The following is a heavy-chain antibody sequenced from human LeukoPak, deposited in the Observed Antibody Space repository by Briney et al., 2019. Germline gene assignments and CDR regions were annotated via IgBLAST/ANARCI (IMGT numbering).Heavy chain of an antibody. CDR2: IYPGDSDT. D-gene: IGHD5-18*01. Sequence: HGESLKISCKGSGYSFTSYWIGWVRQMPGKGLEWMGIIYPGDSDTRYSPSFQGQVTISADKSISTAYLQWSSLKASDTAMCYCARLAVRQYGTAMATTPYYFDYRGQGTLVTVSS. J-gene: IGHJ4*02. V-gene: IGHV5-51*01. CDR1: GYSFTSYW. CDR3: ARLAVRQYGTAMATTPYYFDY.